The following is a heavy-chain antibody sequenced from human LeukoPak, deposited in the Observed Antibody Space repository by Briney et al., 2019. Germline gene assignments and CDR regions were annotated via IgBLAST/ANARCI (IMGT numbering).Heavy chain of an antibody. Sequence: SVKVSCKASGGTFSSYAISWVRQAPGQGLEWMGGIIPIFGTANYAQKFQGRVTITTDESTSTAYMELSSLRSEDTAVYYCARGISTVVTPFYFDYWGQGTLATVFS. CDR3: ARGISTVVTPFYFDY. CDR2: IIPIFGTA. D-gene: IGHD4-23*01. J-gene: IGHJ4*02. V-gene: IGHV1-69*05. CDR1: GGTFSSYA.